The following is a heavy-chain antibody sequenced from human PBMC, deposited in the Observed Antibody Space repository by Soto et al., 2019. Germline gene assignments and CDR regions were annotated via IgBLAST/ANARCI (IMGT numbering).Heavy chain of an antibody. CDR2: IVVGSGNT. CDR1: GFTFTSSA. D-gene: IGHD6-13*01. Sequence: SVKVSCKASGFTFTSSAVQWVRQARGQRLEWIGWIVVGSGNTNYAQKFQERVTITRDMSTSTAYMELSSLRSGDTAVYYCAADWQLDYYGMDVWGQGTTVTVSS. J-gene: IGHJ6*02. CDR3: AADWQLDYYGMDV. V-gene: IGHV1-58*01.